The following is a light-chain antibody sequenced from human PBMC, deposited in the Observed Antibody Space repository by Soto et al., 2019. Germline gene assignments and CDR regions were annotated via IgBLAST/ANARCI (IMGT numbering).Light chain of an antibody. CDR1: SSDVGAYKY. V-gene: IGLV2-14*01. Sequence: QSALTQPASVSGSPGQSITISCTGTSSDVGAYKYVSWYQQHPGKAPKLIIYEVSNRPSGVPNRFSASKSGNTASLTISGLQAEDEADYYCSSHTSSNTHVVFGGGTKLTVL. CDR3: SSHTSSNTHVV. J-gene: IGLJ2*01. CDR2: EVS.